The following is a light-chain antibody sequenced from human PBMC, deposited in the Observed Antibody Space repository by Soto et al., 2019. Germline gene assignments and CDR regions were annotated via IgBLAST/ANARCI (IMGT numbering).Light chain of an antibody. CDR3: AAWDVSLVV. J-gene: IGLJ2*01. CDR2: SDN. CDR1: SSNIGTNT. Sequence: QSVLTQPPSASGTPGQRVTISCSGSSSNIGTNTVIWYQQLPGAAPKLLIYSDNQRPSGVPDRFSGSKSGTSASLAISCLQSEGEADYYCAAWDVSLVVFGGGTKLTVL. V-gene: IGLV1-44*01.